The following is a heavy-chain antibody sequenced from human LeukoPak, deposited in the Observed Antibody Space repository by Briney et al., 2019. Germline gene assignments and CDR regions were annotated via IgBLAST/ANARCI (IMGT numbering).Heavy chain of an antibody. Sequence: GSLRLSCAASGFTFSSYGMHWVRQAPGKGLEWVAVIWYDGSSKYYADSVKGRFTISRDNSKNTLYLQMNSLRAEDTAVYYCARDAARGWFDPWGQGTLVTVSS. CDR1: GFTFSSYG. CDR3: ARDAARGWFDP. V-gene: IGHV3-33*01. D-gene: IGHD6-13*01. CDR2: IWYDGSSK. J-gene: IGHJ5*02.